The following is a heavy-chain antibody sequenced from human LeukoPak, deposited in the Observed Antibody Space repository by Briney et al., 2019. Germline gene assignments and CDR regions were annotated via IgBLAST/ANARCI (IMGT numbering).Heavy chain of an antibody. CDR1: GGTFSSYA. J-gene: IGHJ3*02. Sequence: GASVKVSCKASGGTFSSYAISWVRQAPGQGLEWMGGIIPIFGTANYAQKFQGRVTITTDESTSTAYMELSSLRSEDTAVYYCARDCPWCMPANDAFDIWGQGTMVTVSS. CDR3: ARDCPWCMPANDAFDI. CDR2: IIPIFGTA. V-gene: IGHV1-69*05. D-gene: IGHD2-8*01.